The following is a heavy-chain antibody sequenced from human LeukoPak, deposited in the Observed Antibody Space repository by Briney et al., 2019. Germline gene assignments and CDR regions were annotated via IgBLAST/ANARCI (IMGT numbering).Heavy chain of an antibody. Sequence: SETLSLTCAVYGGSFSGYYWSWIRQPPGKGLEWIGEINHSGSTNYNPSLKSRVTISVDTSKNQFSLKLSSVTAADTAVYYCARGITISGVVSYYYGMDVWGQGTTVTVSS. V-gene: IGHV4-34*01. J-gene: IGHJ6*02. CDR2: INHSGST. D-gene: IGHD3-3*01. CDR3: ARGITISGVVSYYYGMDV. CDR1: GGSFSGYY.